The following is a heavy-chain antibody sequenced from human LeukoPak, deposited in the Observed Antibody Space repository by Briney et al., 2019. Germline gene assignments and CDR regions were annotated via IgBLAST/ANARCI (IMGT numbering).Heavy chain of an antibody. V-gene: IGHV3-74*01. Sequence: VGTLRLSCAASGFTFCTDWMDGVRQAPGEGVVWVSRISSDGGITTSADSLRVRFTISRANAKNTLYLRMDMLRAEERAVFSGAKDAYSRTFDYWGEGPLVTVSS. J-gene: IGHJ4*02. CDR3: AKDAYSRTFDY. D-gene: IGHD3-16*01. CDR2: ISSDGGIT. CDR1: GFTFCTDW.